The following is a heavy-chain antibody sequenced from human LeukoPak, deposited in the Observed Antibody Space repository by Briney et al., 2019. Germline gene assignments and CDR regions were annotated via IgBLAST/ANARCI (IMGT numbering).Heavy chain of an antibody. CDR1: GFTFSSYW. CDR3: ARNQRRLDY. V-gene: IGHV3-7*01. D-gene: IGHD1-14*01. CDR2: IKQDGSEK. J-gene: IGHJ4*02. Sequence: GGSLRLSCAASGFTFSSYWMSWVRQAPGKGLEWVANIKQDGSEKYYVDSERGRFTTSRDNAKNSLYLQVNSLRAEDTAVYYCARNQRRLDYWGQGTLVTVPS.